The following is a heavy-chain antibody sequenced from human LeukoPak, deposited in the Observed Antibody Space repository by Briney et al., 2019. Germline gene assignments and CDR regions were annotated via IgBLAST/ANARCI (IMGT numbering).Heavy chain of an antibody. CDR3: ARSHDHLWGNYPDY. V-gene: IGHV4/OR15-8*01. CDR2: IHHDGRI. CDR1: GVSIDSTNW. Sequence: PSETLSLTCGVSGVSIDSTNWWNWVRQPPGEGLEWIGEIHHDGRINYNPSLKSRDTLSVDKSKNQFSLRLNSVTAADTAMYYCARSHDHLWGNYPDYWGQGTLVTVSS. D-gene: IGHD3-16*02. J-gene: IGHJ4*02.